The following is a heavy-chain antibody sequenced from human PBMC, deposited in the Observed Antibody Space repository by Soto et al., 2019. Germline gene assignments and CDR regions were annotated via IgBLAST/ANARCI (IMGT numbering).Heavy chain of an antibody. CDR3: ARDGDSSSWTVFDY. D-gene: IGHD6-13*01. Sequence: GGSLRLSCAASGFMFSTYSMNWVRQAPGKGLEWISYIRISGSSSTSTTYYADSVKGRFTISRDNVKNSLYLQMNSLRDEDTAVYYCARDGDSSSWTVFDYWGQGTLVTVSS. CDR1: GFMFSTYS. V-gene: IGHV3-48*02. J-gene: IGHJ4*02. CDR2: IRISGSSSTSTT.